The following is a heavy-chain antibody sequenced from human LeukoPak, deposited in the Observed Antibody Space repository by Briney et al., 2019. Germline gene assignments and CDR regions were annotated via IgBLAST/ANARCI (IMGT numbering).Heavy chain of an antibody. D-gene: IGHD4-11*01. CDR3: ARGSSRYDP. CDR1: GGSISNYY. Sequence: SETLSLTCTVSGGSISNYYWSWIRQPAGKGLEWIGRIYSSGTTIYNPSLKSRVTMSVDTSKNQFSLKLSSVTAADTAVYFCARGSSRYDPWGQGTLVTVSS. J-gene: IGHJ5*02. V-gene: IGHV4-4*07. CDR2: IYSSGTT.